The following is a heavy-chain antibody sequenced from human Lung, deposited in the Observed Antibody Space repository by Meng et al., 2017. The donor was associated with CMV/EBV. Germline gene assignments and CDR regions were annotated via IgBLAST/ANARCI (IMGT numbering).Heavy chain of an antibody. CDR2: ISWDGGST. D-gene: IGHD6-19*01. CDR3: AKGLRYYYGMEV. V-gene: IGHV3-43D*03. J-gene: IGHJ6*02. Sequence: GEXXKISCAASGFTFDDYAMHWVRQAPGKGLEWVSLISWDGGSTYYADSVKGRFTISRDNSKNSLYLQMNSLRAEDTALYYCAKGLRYYYGMEVWGQGNTVNGAS. CDR1: GFTFDDYA.